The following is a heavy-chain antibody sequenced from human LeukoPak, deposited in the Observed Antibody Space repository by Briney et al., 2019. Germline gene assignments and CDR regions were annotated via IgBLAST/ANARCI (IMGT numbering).Heavy chain of an antibody. V-gene: IGHV3-7*05. Sequence: GGSLRLSCAASGFTFGNYWMSWVRQAPGKGLEWVANMKQDGSEEYYVDSVKGRFTISRDNAKNSLYLQMNSLRAEDTALYYCARVNYGSGSYTYYFDYWGQGTLVTVSS. CDR3: ARVNYGSGSYTYYFDY. CDR1: GFTFGNYW. CDR2: MKQDGSEE. J-gene: IGHJ4*02. D-gene: IGHD3-10*01.